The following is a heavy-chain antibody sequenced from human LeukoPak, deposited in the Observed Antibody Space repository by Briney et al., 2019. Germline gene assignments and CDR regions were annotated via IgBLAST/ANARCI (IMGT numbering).Heavy chain of an antibody. CDR1: GGSIRSYY. D-gene: IGHD6-13*01. CDR3: ARQGGYIAPVAL. Sequence: SETLSLTCTVSGGSIRSYYWSWIRQPPGKGLEWIGYISYSGNTNYNPSLKSRVTISVDTSKNQFSLKLSSVTAADTAVYYCARQGGYIAPVALWGQGTLVTVSA. CDR2: ISYSGNT. V-gene: IGHV4-59*08. J-gene: IGHJ4*02.